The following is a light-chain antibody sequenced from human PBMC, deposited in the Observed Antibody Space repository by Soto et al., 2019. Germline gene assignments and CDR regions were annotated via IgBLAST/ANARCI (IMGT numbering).Light chain of an antibody. J-gene: IGKJ1*01. CDR3: QQFNNWPWT. V-gene: IGKV3-15*01. Sequence: EIVMTQSPATRSVSPGVRATLSCRASQTVSRSLAWYQQKPGQAPRLLIYGASTRATGIPARVSGSGSGTGFTLSISSLQSEDVEVCDCQQFNNWPWTFGQGTKVEIK. CDR2: GAS. CDR1: QTVSRS.